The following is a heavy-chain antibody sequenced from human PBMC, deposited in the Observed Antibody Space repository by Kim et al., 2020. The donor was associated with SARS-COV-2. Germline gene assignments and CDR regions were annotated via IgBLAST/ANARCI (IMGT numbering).Heavy chain of an antibody. J-gene: IGHJ2*01. CDR2: IYYSGSA. CDR1: GGSINNYY. D-gene: IGHD3-22*01. Sequence: SETLSLTCTVSGGSINNYYWSWIRQPPGKGLEWIGYIYYSGSANYNPSLQSRVTISLDTSKNQFSLKLRFVTAADTAFYYCASSGDSSVKHWHFDLWGRGTLVTVSS. CDR3: ASSGDSSVKHWHFDL. V-gene: IGHV4-59*13.